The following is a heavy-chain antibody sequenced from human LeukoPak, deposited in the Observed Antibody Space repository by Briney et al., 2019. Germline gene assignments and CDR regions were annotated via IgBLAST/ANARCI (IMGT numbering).Heavy chain of an antibody. CDR2: INSDGSST. J-gene: IGHJ4*02. Sequence: PGGSLRLSCAASGFTFSSYWMHWVRQVPGKGLVWVSRINSDGSSTTYADSVKGRFTISRDNAKNTLYLQMNSLRAEDTAVYYCATSADSSGNDWGQGTLVTVSS. CDR1: GFTFSSYW. CDR3: ATSADSSGND. D-gene: IGHD3-22*01. V-gene: IGHV3-74*01.